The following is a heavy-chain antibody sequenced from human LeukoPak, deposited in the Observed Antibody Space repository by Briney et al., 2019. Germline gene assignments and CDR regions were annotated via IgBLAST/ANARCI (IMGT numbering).Heavy chain of an antibody. CDR2: MYPGDSNV. CDR3: ARRLSVTGREFDY. CDR1: GYSFTNYW. Sequence: GEFLKISCKGSGYSFTNYWIVWVRQLPGRGLEWMGIMYPGDSNVRYSPSFQGQVTMSADTSISTAYLQWSSLKASDTAVYYCARRLSVTGREFDYWGQRTLVTVSS. J-gene: IGHJ4*02. D-gene: IGHD2-8*02. V-gene: IGHV5-51*01.